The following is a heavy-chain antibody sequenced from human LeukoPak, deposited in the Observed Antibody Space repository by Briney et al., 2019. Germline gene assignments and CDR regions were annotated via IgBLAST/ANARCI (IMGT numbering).Heavy chain of an antibody. D-gene: IGHD3-10*01. V-gene: IGHV4-34*01. Sequence: NPSETLSLTCAVYGGSFSGYYWSWIRQPPGKGLEWIGEVNHSGSTNYNPSLKSRVTISVDTSKNQFSLKLSSVTAADTAVYYCATSMVRGATKYWGQGTLVTVSS. CDR2: VNHSGST. CDR3: ATSMVRGATKY. J-gene: IGHJ4*02. CDR1: GGSFSGYY.